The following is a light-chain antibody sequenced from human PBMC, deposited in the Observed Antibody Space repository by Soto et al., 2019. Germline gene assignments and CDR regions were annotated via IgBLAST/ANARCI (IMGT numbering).Light chain of an antibody. V-gene: IGKV3-20*01. J-gene: IGKJ4*01. CDR3: QQYGRSPNT. CDR2: GAS. CDR1: QSVGPN. Sequence: EIVLTQSPATLSVSPGERATLSCRASQSVGPNLVWYQQKFGQAPRLLIYGASSRATGIPDRFSGSGSGADFTLTISRLEPEDFAVYYCQQYGRSPNTFGGGTKVDI.